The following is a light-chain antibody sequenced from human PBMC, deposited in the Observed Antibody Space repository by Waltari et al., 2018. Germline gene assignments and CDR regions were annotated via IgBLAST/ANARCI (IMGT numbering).Light chain of an antibody. J-gene: IGKJ4*01. CDR2: DPS. CDR3: QQRRDWPLT. Sequence: DIVLTQSPAILSLSPGERASLSCRASQSVTNYLAWYQQKPGQAPRLLIYDPSNRATGIPARFSGSGFATDVTLTISSLEPEDCAVYYCQQRRDWPLTFGGGTKVEIK. V-gene: IGKV3-11*01. CDR1: QSVTNY.